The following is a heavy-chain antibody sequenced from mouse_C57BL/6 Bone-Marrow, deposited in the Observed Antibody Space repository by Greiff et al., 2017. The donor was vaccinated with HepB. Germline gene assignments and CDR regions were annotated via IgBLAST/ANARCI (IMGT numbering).Heavy chain of an antibody. CDR2: IDPSDSYT. V-gene: IGHV1-50*01. CDR3: ALLRSYWYFDV. Sequence: VQLQQPGAELVKPGASVKLSCKASGYTFTSYWMQWVKQRPGQGLEWIGEIDPSDSYTNYNQKFKGKAPLTVDTSSSTAYMQLSSLTSEDSAVYYCALLRSYWYFDVWGTGTTVTVSS. J-gene: IGHJ1*03. D-gene: IGHD1-1*01. CDR1: GYTFTSYW.